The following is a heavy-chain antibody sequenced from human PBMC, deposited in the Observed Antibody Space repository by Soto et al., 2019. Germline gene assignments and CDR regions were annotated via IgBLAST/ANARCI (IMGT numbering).Heavy chain of an antibody. Sequence: SETLSLTCTVSGGSSSSYYWSWIRQPPGKGLEWIGYIYYSGSTNYNPSLKSRVTISVDTSKNQFSLKLSSVTAADTAVYYCARVKWLALDIWGQGTMVTVSS. J-gene: IGHJ3*02. CDR3: ARVKWLALDI. CDR2: IYYSGST. CDR1: GGSSSSYY. V-gene: IGHV4-59*01. D-gene: IGHD6-19*01.